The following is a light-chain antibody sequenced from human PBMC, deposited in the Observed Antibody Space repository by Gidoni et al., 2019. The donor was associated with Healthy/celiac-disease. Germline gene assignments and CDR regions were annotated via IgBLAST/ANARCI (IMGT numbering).Light chain of an antibody. CDR2: KAS. V-gene: IGKV1-5*03. CDR3: QQYNSYLLT. J-gene: IGKJ4*01. CDR1: QRISSW. Sequence: DIQMTQSPSTLSASVGDRVNITCRASQRISSWLAWYQQKPGKAPKLLIYKASSLESGVPSRFSGSGSGTEFTLTISSLQPDDFATYYCQQYNSYLLTFGGGTKVEIK.